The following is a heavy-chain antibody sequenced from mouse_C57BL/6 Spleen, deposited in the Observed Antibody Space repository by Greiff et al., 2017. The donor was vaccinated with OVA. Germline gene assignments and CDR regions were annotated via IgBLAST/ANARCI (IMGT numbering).Heavy chain of an antibody. D-gene: IGHD4-1*01. V-gene: IGHV1-42*01. Sequence: VHVKQSGPELVKPGASVKISCKASGYSFTGYYMNWVKQSPEKSLEWIGEINPSTGGTTYNQKFKAKATLTVDKSSSTAYMQLKSLTSEDSAVYYCARGGTGTEFAYWGQGTLVTVSA. CDR3: ARGGTGTEFAY. J-gene: IGHJ3*01. CDR1: GYSFTGYY. CDR2: INPSTGGT.